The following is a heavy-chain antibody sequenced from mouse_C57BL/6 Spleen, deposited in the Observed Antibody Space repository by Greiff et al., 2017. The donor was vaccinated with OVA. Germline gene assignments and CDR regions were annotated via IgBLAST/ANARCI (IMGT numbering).Heavy chain of an antibody. CDR1: GYTFTSYW. V-gene: IGHV1-55*01. D-gene: IGHD3-2*02. J-gene: IGHJ2*01. CDR2: IYPGSGST. CDR3: ARGELRQDFDY. Sequence: QVQLKQPGAELVKPGASVKMSCKASGYTFTSYWITWVKQRPGQGLEWIGDIYPGSGSTNYNEKFKSKATLTVDTSSSTAYMQLSSMTSEDSAVYYCARGELRQDFDYWGQGTTLTVSS.